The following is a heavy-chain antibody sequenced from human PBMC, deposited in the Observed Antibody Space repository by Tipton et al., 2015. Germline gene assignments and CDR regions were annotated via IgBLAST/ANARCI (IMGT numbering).Heavy chain of an antibody. CDR3: ARIRGRYAMDY. CDR1: GGSISSYY. CDR2: ISYSGTT. V-gene: IGHV4-59*12. J-gene: IGHJ4*02. Sequence: TLSLTCTVSGGSISSYYWSWIRQSPGKGLEWIGYISYSGTTNYNPSLKSRVTISVDTSKNQFFLNLSSVTAADTAVYYCARIRGRYAMDYWGQGTLVTVSS. D-gene: IGHD3-16*01.